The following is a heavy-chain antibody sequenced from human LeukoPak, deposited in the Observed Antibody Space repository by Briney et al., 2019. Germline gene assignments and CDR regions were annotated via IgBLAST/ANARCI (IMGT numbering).Heavy chain of an antibody. CDR3: ARESVASTNSYFYYMDV. J-gene: IGHJ6*03. D-gene: IGHD1-26*01. CDR2: ISSDGGGT. V-gene: IGHV3-64*01. CDR1: GFTFSSYW. Sequence: GGSLRLSCAASGFTFSSYWMSWVRQAPGKGLEYVAVISSDGGGTYYATSVRGRFTISRDNSNNALYLHMGNLRADDMGMYFCARESVASTNSYFYYMDVWGKGTTVTISS.